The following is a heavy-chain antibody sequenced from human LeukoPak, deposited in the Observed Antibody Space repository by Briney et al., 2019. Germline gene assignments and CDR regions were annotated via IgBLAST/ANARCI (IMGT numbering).Heavy chain of an antibody. J-gene: IGHJ4*02. CDR2: ISTSGST. CDR1: GGSISSYY. V-gene: IGHV4-4*07. Sequence: SETLSLTCTVSGGSISSYYWSWIRQPAGKGLESIGHISTSGSTNYNPSLKSRVTMSVDTSKNQFSLKLSSVTAADTAVYYCARVRYSDSSVLTRKRSYYFDYWGQGTLVTVPS. CDR3: ARVRYSDSSVLTRKRSYYFDY. D-gene: IGHD3-22*01.